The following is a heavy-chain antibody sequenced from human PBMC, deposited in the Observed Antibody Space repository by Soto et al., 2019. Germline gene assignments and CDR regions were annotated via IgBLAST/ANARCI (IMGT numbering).Heavy chain of an antibody. CDR3: ARGVADYHYYGMDV. Sequence: EVQLVESGGGLVKPGGSLRLSCAASGFTFSSYSFNWVRQAPGKGLEWVSSISSSGRYTYYEDSVKGRFTISRDNAEKSLYLQINSLRAEDTAVYYCARGVADYHYYGMDVWGQGPTVTVSS. CDR2: ISSSGRYT. J-gene: IGHJ6*02. V-gene: IGHV3-21*01. D-gene: IGHD2-15*01. CDR1: GFTFSSYS.